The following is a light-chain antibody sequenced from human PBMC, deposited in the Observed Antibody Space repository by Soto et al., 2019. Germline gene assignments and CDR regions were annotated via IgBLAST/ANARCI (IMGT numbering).Light chain of an antibody. V-gene: IGKV1-5*01. Sequence: VGESVTNTWRARQSVSGWLAWYQQKPGEAPKLLIYDASALPRGVPSRFSGSGSGKNFRLTIAISALELIATYYLQRYQPFSWTFGRGTQVDI. J-gene: IGKJ1*01. CDR2: DAS. CDR3: QRYQPFSWT. CDR1: QSVSGW.